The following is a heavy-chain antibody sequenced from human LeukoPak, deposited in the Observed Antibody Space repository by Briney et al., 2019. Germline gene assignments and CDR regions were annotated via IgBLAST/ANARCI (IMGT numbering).Heavy chain of an antibody. CDR2: IIPIFGTA. J-gene: IGHJ6*03. CDR1: GGTFSSYA. D-gene: IGHD2-2*01. Sequence: SVKVSCKASGGTFSSYAISWVRLAPGQGLEWMGGIIPIFGTANYAQKFQGRVTMTTDESTSTAYMELSSLRSEDTAVYYCARGVVPAANLYYYMDVWGKGTTVTVSS. V-gene: IGHV1-69*05. CDR3: ARGVVPAANLYYYMDV.